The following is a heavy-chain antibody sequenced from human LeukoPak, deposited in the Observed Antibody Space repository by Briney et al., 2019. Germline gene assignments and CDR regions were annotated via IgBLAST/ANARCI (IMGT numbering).Heavy chain of an antibody. D-gene: IGHD6-13*01. CDR3: ARDLSSRDAY. Sequence: GGSLRLSCVVSGFTINKYGMSWVRQAPGEGLEWVACIHQNGGTEYYVDSVKGRFAISRDNTKNSLYLQMNGLTIEDTAVYYCARDLSSRDAYWGQGTLVTVSS. J-gene: IGHJ4*02. CDR2: IHQNGGTE. CDR1: GFTINKYG. V-gene: IGHV3-7*03.